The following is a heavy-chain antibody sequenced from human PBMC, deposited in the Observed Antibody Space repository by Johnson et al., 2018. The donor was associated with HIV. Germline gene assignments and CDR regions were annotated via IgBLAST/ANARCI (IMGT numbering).Heavy chain of an antibody. J-gene: IGHJ3*02. Sequence: QVQLVESGGGVVQPGKSLRLSCAASGFTFSSSAMHWVRQAPGQGLQWVALISYDGSIKYFADSVTGRFTISRDNSKNTLHLQMNCLRPDDTAVYYCARNSGNGLVLRGDAFDMWGQGTMVTVSS. CDR2: ISYDGSIK. CDR3: ARNSGNGLVLRGDAFDM. CDR1: GFTFSSSA. V-gene: IGHV3-30-3*01. D-gene: IGHD2-8*01.